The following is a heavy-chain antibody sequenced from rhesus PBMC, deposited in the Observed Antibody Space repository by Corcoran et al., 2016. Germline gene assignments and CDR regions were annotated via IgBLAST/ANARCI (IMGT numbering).Heavy chain of an antibody. CDR3: ARAEYCSGIYCYAAYYFDY. Sequence: EVQLVESGGGLAKPGGSLRLSCAASGFTFSSYWMNWVRQTPGKGLEWISAINGGGDSTYYADSVKSRFTSSRDCSKNTLALQSDGLRAEDTAVYYCARAEYCSGIYCYAAYYFDYWGQGVLVTVSS. D-gene: IGHD2-27*01. V-gene: IGHV3S42*01. CDR2: INGGGDST. CDR1: GFTFSSYW. J-gene: IGHJ4*01.